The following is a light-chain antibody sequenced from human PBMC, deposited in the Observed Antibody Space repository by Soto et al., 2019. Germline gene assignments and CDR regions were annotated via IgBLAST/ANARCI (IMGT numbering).Light chain of an antibody. V-gene: IGKV1-27*01. CDR3: QKFNTAPLT. Sequence: DIQMTQSPSSLSASVGDRVTITCRASQDISVYLAWYQQKPGKVPKLLIYSASTLQSGVPSRFSGSGSGTDFTLTISSLQPGDVATSFCQKFNTAPLTFGQGTRLEIK. CDR2: SAS. CDR1: QDISVY. J-gene: IGKJ5*01.